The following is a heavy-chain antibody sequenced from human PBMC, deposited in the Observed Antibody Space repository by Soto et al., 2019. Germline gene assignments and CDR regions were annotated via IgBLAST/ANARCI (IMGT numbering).Heavy chain of an antibody. D-gene: IGHD3-9*01. Sequence: GGSLRLSCAASGFTFSDYYMSWIRQAPGKGLEWVSYISSSGSTIYYAGSVKGRFTISRDNAENSLYLQMNSLRAEDTAVYYCARSSVDWRRKYYFDYWGQGTLVTVSS. J-gene: IGHJ4*02. CDR1: GFTFSDYY. V-gene: IGHV3-11*01. CDR2: ISSSGSTI. CDR3: ARSSVDWRRKYYFDY.